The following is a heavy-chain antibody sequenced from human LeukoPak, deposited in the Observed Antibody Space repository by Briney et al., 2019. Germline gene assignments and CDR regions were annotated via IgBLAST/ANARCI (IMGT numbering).Heavy chain of an antibody. CDR3: ARDVGGSLDY. J-gene: IGHJ4*02. D-gene: IGHD1-26*01. Sequence: GGSLRLSCAASGFTFSTFWMAWVRQAPGKGLEWVANIRGDESAKHQADSVKGRFIIFRDNAQRSVYLQMSSLRGEDTAVYYCARDVGGSLDYWGQGTLVTVSS. CDR1: GFTFSTFW. CDR2: IRGDESAK. V-gene: IGHV3-7*01.